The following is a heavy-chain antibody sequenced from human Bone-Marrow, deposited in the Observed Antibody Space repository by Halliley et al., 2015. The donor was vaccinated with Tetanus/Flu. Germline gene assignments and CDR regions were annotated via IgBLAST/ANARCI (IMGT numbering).Heavy chain of an antibody. CDR3: ARDGALGCSTTGCYSRNYYYGMDV. CDR2: ISVNSGNT. J-gene: IGHJ6*02. D-gene: IGHD2-2*01. V-gene: IGHV1-18*01. CDR1: GYTLSIYG. Sequence: QMQLVQSGSEVKKPGASVKVSCKAVGYTLSIYGLTWVRQAPGQGLEWMGWISVNSGNTDYAEKLQGRVTMTTDTSTNTGYMELKSLRSGDTAIYYCARDGALGCSTTGCYSRNYYYGMDVWGQGTTITVSS.